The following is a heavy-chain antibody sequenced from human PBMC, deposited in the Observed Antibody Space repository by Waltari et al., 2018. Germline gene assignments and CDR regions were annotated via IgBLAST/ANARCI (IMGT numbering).Heavy chain of an antibody. CDR2: INPIFGTA. D-gene: IGHD6-13*01. CDR1: GGTFSSYA. Sequence: QVQLVQSGAEVKKPGSSVKVSCKASGGTFSSYAISWVRQAPGQGLEWMGRINPIFGTANYAQKFHGRVTNTADKYTSTAYREQSSLGSEDMAVYYGARHGDSSCGATSGFYDYYMDVWGKGTTVTISS. J-gene: IGHJ6*03. CDR3: ARHGDSSCGATSGFYDYYMDV. V-gene: IGHV1-69*13.